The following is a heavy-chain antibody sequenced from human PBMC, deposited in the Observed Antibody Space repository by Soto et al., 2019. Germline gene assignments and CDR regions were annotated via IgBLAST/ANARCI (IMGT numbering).Heavy chain of an antibody. V-gene: IGHV4-4*02. CDR1: SGSISSSNW. CDR3: ARDRYYDSSGYFGP. Sequence: SETLSLTCAVSSGSISSSNWWSWVRQPPGKGLEWIGEIYHSGSTNYNPSLKSRVTISVDTSKNQFSLKLSSVTAADTAVYYCARDRYYDSSGYFGPWGQGTLVTVSS. D-gene: IGHD3-22*01. J-gene: IGHJ5*02. CDR2: IYHSGST.